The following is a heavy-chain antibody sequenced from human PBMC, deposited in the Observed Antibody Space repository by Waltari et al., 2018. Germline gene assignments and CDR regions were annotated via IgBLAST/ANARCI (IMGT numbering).Heavy chain of an antibody. Sequence: EVQLLESGGGLVQPGGSLTLSCAASGSAFNTYGMSWVRQAPGKGLEWMSGSSPTGLTTYYRDSVKGRFTISRDTSKNMLYLQMNSLSGEDSALYFCAKEVLSSGHYWYFDLWGRGTLVTVSS. J-gene: IGHJ2*01. CDR1: GSAFNTYG. CDR2: SSPTGLTT. CDR3: AKEVLSSGHYWYFDL. D-gene: IGHD2-8*02. V-gene: IGHV3-23*01.